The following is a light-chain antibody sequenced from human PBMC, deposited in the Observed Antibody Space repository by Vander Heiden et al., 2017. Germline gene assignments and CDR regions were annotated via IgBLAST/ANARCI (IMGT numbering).Light chain of an antibody. CDR3: QQEGSSPHT. CDR2: GAS. CDR1: QSVSSSY. J-gene: IGKJ1*01. Sequence: EIVLTQSPGTLSLSPGERVTLSCRASQSVSSSYLAWYQQKPGQAPRLLIYGASSRATGIPDRFSGSGSGTDFTLTISRLEPEDFAVYYCQQEGSSPHTFGQGTKVEIK. V-gene: IGKV3-20*01.